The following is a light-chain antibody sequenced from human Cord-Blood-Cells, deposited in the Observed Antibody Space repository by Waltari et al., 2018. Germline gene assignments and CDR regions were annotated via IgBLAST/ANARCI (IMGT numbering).Light chain of an antibody. V-gene: IGLV2-14*01. Sequence: QSALTQPASVSGSPGQSITISCTGTSSDVGGYNYVSWYQQHPGKAPKLMIYDVSNRPSGVSKRFSDSKSGNTASLTISGLQAEDEADYYCSSYTSSSTLDVVFGGGTKLTVL. CDR3: SSYTSSSTLDVV. CDR1: SSDVGGYNY. CDR2: DVS. J-gene: IGLJ2*01.